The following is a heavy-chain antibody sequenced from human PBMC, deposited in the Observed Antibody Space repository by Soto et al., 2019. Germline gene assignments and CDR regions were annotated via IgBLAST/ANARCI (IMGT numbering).Heavy chain of an antibody. CDR2: IYYIGTT. J-gene: IGHJ5*02. D-gene: IGHD5-18*01. CDR1: GGSVTNTTYF. V-gene: IGHV4-39*01. Sequence: SETLSLTCVVSGGSVTNTTYFWGWIRQPPGKGPAWIGSIYYIGTTYSDPSLKSRLTMPIDTSKNQFSLKLSSVTAADTAVYFCARHGYAGYSYGFYWFNPWGQVALVTVST. CDR3: ARHGYAGYSYGFYWFNP.